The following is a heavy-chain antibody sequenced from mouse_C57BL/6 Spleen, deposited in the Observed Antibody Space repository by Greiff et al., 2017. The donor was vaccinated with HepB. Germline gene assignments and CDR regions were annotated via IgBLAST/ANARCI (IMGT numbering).Heavy chain of an antibody. D-gene: IGHD1-1*01. Sequence: VQLQQSGAELVRPGTSVKLSCKASGYAFTNYLIEWVKQRPGQGLEWIGVINPGSGGTNYNEKFKGKATLTADKSSSTAYMQLSSLTSEDSAVYFCARYDYGSSYGYYYAMDYWGQGTSVTVSS. CDR2: INPGSGGT. J-gene: IGHJ4*01. CDR3: ARYDYGSSYGYYYAMDY. V-gene: IGHV1-54*01. CDR1: GYAFTNYL.